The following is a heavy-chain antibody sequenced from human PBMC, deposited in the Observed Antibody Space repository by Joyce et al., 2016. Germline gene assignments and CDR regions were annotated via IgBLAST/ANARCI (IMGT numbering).Heavy chain of an antibody. CDR1: GHTFTNYY. Sequence: QVQLLHSGAEVKKAGASVKISCKSSGHTFTNYYIHWVRQAPGQGLEWMGIIIPPTGRANYPQKCEGRVAMTRGTSPSTVYLEVSSLGSDDTAVYYCARTGIVGAAQMAFNIWGPGTLVTVSS. J-gene: IGHJ3*02. CDR3: ARTGIVGAAQMAFNI. V-gene: IGHV1-46*01. CDR2: IIPPTGRA. D-gene: IGHD1-26*01.